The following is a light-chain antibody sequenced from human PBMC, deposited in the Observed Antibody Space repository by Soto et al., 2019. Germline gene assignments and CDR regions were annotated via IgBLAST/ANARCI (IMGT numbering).Light chain of an antibody. CDR3: QHYNSYFPWM. V-gene: IGKV1-5*01. Sequence: DIQMTQSPSTLSASVGDRVTITCRASQSISRWLAWYQQKPGKAPKVLIYAASTLQSGVPSRFSGSGSGTEFTLTISNLQTDDFATYYCQHYNSYFPWMFGQGTKVDIK. CDR1: QSISRW. CDR2: AAS. J-gene: IGKJ1*01.